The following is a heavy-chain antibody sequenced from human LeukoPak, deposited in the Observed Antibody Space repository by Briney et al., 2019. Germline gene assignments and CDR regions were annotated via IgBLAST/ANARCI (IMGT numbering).Heavy chain of an antibody. Sequence: ASVKVSCKASGYTFTGYYMHWVRQAPGQGLEWMGWINPNSGGTNYAQKFQGRVTMTRDTSISTAYMELSRLRSDDTAVYYCAREHRSGGSCYHDYWGQGTLVTVSS. CDR1: GYTFTGYY. J-gene: IGHJ4*02. D-gene: IGHD2-15*01. CDR2: INPNSGGT. CDR3: AREHRSGGSCYHDY. V-gene: IGHV1-2*02.